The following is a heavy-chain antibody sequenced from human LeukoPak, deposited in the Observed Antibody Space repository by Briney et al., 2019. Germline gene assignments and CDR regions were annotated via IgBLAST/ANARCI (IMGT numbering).Heavy chain of an antibody. CDR3: ASSHSTEYSSPFDY. CDR1: GYSFSNYW. V-gene: IGHV5-51*01. J-gene: IGHJ4*02. D-gene: IGHD6-6*01. Sequence: GESLKISCKGSGYSFSNYWIGWVRQMPGKGLEWIGIIWPGDSDTRYSPSFQGQVTISADKSISTAFLQWSSLKASDTAMYYCASSHSTEYSSPFDYWGQGTLVTVSS. CDR2: IWPGDSDT.